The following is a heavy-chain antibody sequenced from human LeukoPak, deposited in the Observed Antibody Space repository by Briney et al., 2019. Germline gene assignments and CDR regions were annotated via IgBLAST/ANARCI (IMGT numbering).Heavy chain of an antibody. Sequence: GGSLRLSCAASGFTVSSNYMSRVRQAPGKGLELVSVIYSGGSTYYADSVKGRFTISRDNSKNTLYLQMNSLRAEDTAVYYCARGSVVITFFAYWGQGTLVTVSS. CDR3: ARGSVVITFFAY. CDR2: IYSGGST. V-gene: IGHV3-53*01. D-gene: IGHD3-22*01. CDR1: GFTVSSNY. J-gene: IGHJ4*02.